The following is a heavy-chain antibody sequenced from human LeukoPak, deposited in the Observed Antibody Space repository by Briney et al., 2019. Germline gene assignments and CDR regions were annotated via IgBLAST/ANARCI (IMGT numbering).Heavy chain of an antibody. CDR2: IWPSDSDT. D-gene: IGHD6-19*01. CDR3: ARRSSGWYEDY. V-gene: IGHV5-51*01. CDR1: GYSFTTYW. J-gene: IGHJ4*02. Sequence: GESLKISCKASGYSFTTYWIGWVRQMPGKGLEWMGIIWPSDSDTRYSPSFQGQVTISVDKSISTAYLQGSSLKASDTAMYYCARRSSGWYEDYWGQGTLVTVSS.